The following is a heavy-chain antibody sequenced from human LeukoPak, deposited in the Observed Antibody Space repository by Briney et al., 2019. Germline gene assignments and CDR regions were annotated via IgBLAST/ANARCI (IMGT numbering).Heavy chain of an antibody. CDR2: IRNKARSYTT. CDR3: TGGRSDRGYYGFDV. Sequence: GGSLRLSCAASGFSFSDHYMNWVRQAPGQGLEWVGRIRNKARSYTTEYAASVTGRFTISRDDSKNSLYLQMNSLTIEDTAVYYCTGGRSDRGYYGFDVWGQGTTVIVSS. V-gene: IGHV3-72*01. CDR1: GFSFSDHY. J-gene: IGHJ6*02.